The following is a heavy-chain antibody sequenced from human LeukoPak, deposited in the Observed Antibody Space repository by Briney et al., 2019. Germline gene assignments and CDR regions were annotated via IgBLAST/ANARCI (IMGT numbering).Heavy chain of an antibody. J-gene: IGHJ4*02. V-gene: IGHV3-23*01. CDR3: AKDRSSGWHYFDY. Sequence: GGSLRLTCAASGFTFSSYAMSWVRQAPGTGLDWVSVIGDSGVNTDYADSVKGRFTISRDNSKNTLYLQMNSLRAGDTAVYYCAKDRSSGWHYFDYWGQGTLGTVSS. CDR1: GFTFSSYA. D-gene: IGHD6-19*01. CDR2: IGDSGVNT.